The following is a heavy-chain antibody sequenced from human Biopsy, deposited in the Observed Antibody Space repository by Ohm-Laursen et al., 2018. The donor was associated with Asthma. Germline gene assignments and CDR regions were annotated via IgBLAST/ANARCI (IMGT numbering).Heavy chain of an antibody. CDR3: VRHQYSSSWSTFDY. CDR1: GRSITSSSYY. CDR2: MYHSGSP. J-gene: IGHJ4*02. D-gene: IGHD3-22*01. Sequence: SVTLSLTCTVSGRSITSSSYYWGWIRQPPGKGMEWIGSMYHSGSPYYHPSLKSRATISVDTSKNQLSLKMSSVAAADTAVYFCVRHQYSSSWSTFDYWGQGALVTVSS. V-gene: IGHV4-39*01.